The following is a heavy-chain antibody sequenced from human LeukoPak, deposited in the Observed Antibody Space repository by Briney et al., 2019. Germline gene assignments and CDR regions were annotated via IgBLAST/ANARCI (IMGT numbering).Heavy chain of an antibody. D-gene: IGHD4-17*01. CDR3: ARDRYGDYGMDV. CDR2: IYYSGST. CDR1: GGSISSYY. Sequence: SETLSLTCTVSGGSISSYYWSWIRQPPGKGLEWIGYIYYSGSTYYNPSLKSRVTISVDTSKNQFSLKLSSVTAADTAVYYCARDRYGDYGMDVWGQGTTVTVSS. V-gene: IGHV4-59*12. J-gene: IGHJ6*02.